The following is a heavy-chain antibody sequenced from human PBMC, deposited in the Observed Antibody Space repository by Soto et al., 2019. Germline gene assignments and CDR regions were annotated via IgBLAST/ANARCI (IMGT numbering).Heavy chain of an antibody. V-gene: IGHV4-61*01. D-gene: IGHD6-6*01. J-gene: IGHJ6*02. Sequence: SETLSLTCTVSGGSVSSGSYYWSWIRQPPGKGLEWIGYIYYSGSTNYNPSLKSRVTISVDTSKNQFSLKLSSVTAADTAVYYCARVPLVSIAARPGYYGMDVWGQGTTVTVSS. CDR3: ARVPLVSIAARPGYYGMDV. CDR2: IYYSGST. CDR1: GGSVSSGSYY.